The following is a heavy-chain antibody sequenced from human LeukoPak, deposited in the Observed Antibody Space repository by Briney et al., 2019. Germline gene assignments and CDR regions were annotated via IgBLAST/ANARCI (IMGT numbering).Heavy chain of an antibody. CDR3: ARNDDMDV. CDR1: GFTFSSFA. J-gene: IGHJ6*02. CDR2: TDNSGSTI. Sequence: GGSLRLSYAASGFTFSSFAMNWVRQAPGKGLECISYTDNSGSTIYYAASVGGRFAMTRDNAKNSLYLQVDSLRAEDTAIYYCARNDDMDVWGQGTTVTVSS. V-gene: IGHV3-48*03.